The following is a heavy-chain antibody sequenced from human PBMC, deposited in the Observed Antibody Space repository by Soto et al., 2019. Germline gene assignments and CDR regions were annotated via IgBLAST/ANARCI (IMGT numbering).Heavy chain of an antibody. CDR3: ATRLIVVVAYSLDI. V-gene: IGHV1-24*01. J-gene: IGHJ3*02. CDR2: FDPEDGET. CDR1: GYTQAGIS. Sequence: ASVKVSWKVSGYTQAGISLHWVQHAHGKGLEWMGGFDPEDGETIYAQKFQGRVTMTEDTSTDTAYMELSSLRSEDTAVYYCATRLIVVVAYSLDIWGKGTMVTVSS. D-gene: IGHD2-15*01.